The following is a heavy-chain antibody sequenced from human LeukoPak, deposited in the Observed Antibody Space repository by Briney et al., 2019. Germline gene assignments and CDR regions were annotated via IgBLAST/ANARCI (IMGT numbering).Heavy chain of an antibody. Sequence: GRSLRLSCAASGFTFSSYAMHWVRQAPGKGLEWVAVISYDGSNKYYADSVKGRFTISRDNSKNTLYLQMNSLRAEDTAVYYCARGRNDYGDYRQLPWGYGMDVWGQGTTVTVSS. J-gene: IGHJ6*02. CDR2: ISYDGSNK. CDR3: ARGRNDYGDYRQLPWGYGMDV. D-gene: IGHD4-17*01. CDR1: GFTFSSYA. V-gene: IGHV3-30*14.